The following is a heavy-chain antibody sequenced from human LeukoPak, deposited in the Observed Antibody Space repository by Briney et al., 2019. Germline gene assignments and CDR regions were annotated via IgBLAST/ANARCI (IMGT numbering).Heavy chain of an antibody. Sequence: GASVKVSCEASGYTFTSYGISWVRQAPGQGLEWMGWISAYNGNTNYAQKLQGRVTMTTDTSTSTAYMELRSLRSDDTAVYYCARDLSLVVSNPLDYWGQGTLVTVSS. V-gene: IGHV1-18*01. J-gene: IGHJ4*02. D-gene: IGHD3-22*01. CDR1: GYTFTSYG. CDR3: ARDLSLVVSNPLDY. CDR2: ISAYNGNT.